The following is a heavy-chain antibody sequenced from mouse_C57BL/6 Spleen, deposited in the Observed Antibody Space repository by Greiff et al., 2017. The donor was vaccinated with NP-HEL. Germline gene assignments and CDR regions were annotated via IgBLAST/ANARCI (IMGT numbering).Heavy chain of an antibody. J-gene: IGHJ4*01. D-gene: IGHD2-5*01. CDR2: INPNYGTT. Sequence: VQLQQSGPELVKPGASVKISCKASGYSFTDYNMNWVKQSNGTSLEWIGVINPNYGTTSYNQKFKGKATLTVDQSSSTAYMQLNSLTSEDSAVYYCARYYSNTYYYAMDYWGQGTSVTVSS. V-gene: IGHV1-39*01. CDR3: ARYYSNTYYYAMDY. CDR1: GYSFTDYN.